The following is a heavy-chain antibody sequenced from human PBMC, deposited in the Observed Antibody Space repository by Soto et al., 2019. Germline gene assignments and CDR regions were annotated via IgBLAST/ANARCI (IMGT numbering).Heavy chain of an antibody. J-gene: IGHJ6*02. D-gene: IGHD2-2*01. Sequence: QVQLVQSGAEVKKPGSSVKVSCKASGGTFGSYAITWVRRAPRQGLEWLGGIIPILNSPAYAQKFQARVVITADEITNTAYMELNSLRFGDTAVYYCAREAPYCTSATCPKFYDMDVWGQGTTVTVAS. V-gene: IGHV1-69*01. CDR3: AREAPYCTSATCPKFYDMDV. CDR1: GGTFGSYA. CDR2: IIPILNSP.